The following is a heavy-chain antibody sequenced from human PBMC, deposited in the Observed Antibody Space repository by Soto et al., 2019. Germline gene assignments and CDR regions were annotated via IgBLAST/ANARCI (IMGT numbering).Heavy chain of an antibody. Sequence: QVQLVQSGAEVKKPGASVKVSCKASGYTFTSYDINWVRQATGQVLEWMGWMNPNSGNTGYAQKFQGRVTMTRNTSISTAYMELSSLRSEDTAVYYCARGMSSGWLDYYGMDVWGQGTTVTVSS. J-gene: IGHJ6*02. CDR2: MNPNSGNT. CDR3: ARGMSSGWLDYYGMDV. D-gene: IGHD6-19*01. V-gene: IGHV1-8*01. CDR1: GYTFTSYD.